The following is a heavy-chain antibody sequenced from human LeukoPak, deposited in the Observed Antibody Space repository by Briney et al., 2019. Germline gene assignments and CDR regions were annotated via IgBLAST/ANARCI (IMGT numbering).Heavy chain of an antibody. CDR1: GFTFGSYE. V-gene: IGHV3-48*03. D-gene: IGHD3-16*01. CDR2: ISSSGSTI. Sequence: GGSLRLSCAASGFTFGSYEMNWVRQAPGKGLEWVSYISSSGSTIYYADSVKGRFTISRDNAKRSLYLQMNSLRVEDTAVYYCARDRGGFDYWGQGTLVTVSS. CDR3: ARDRGGFDY. J-gene: IGHJ4*02.